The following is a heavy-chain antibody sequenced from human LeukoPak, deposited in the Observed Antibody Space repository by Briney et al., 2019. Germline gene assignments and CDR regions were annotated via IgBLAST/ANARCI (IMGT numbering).Heavy chain of an antibody. V-gene: IGHV3-49*04. CDR1: GFTFGDYA. CDR3: TRGQTPYY. CDR2: IRSKIYGGTP. Sequence: GGSLRLSCTASGFTFGDYAMTWVRQAPGKGLEWVGFIRSKIYGGTPEYAASVKGRFTISRDDSQGIAYLQMNSLKTEDTAVYYCTRGQTPYYWGQGTLVTVSS. J-gene: IGHJ4*02.